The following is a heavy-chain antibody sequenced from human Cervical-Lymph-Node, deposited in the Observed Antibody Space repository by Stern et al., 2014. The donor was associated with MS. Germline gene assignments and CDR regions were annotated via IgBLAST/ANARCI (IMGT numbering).Heavy chain of an antibody. CDR3: AKYCSDSICNGFDH. Sequence: EVQLVESGGGLVKPGGSLRLSCAASGFTFSRYSMNWVRQAPGKVLEWVSSISSTATYIYYSDSVRGRFTISRDNAKTALFLQMNSLRVEDTAVYYCAKYCSDSICNGFDHWGQGALVTVSS. CDR2: ISSTATYI. V-gene: IGHV3-21*01. J-gene: IGHJ4*02. CDR1: GFTFSRYS. D-gene: IGHD2-15*01.